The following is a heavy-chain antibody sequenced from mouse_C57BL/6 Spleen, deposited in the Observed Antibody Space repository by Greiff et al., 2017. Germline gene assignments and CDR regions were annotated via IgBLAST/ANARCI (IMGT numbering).Heavy chain of an antibody. V-gene: IGHV1-4*01. CDR2: INPSSGYT. CDR3: ARLREAMDY. J-gene: IGHJ4*01. CDR1: GYTFTSYT. Sequence: VQLQQSGAELVRPGTSVKVSCKASGYTFTSYTMHWVKQRPGQGLEWIGYINPSSGYTKYNQKFKDKATLTADKSSSTAYMQLSSLTSEDSAVYCCARLREAMDYWGQGTSVTVSS. D-gene: IGHD2-2*01.